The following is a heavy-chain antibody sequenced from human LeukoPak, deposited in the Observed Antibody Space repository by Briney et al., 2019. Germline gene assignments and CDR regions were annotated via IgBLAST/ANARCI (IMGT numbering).Heavy chain of an antibody. CDR1: GYTFTGYY. J-gene: IGHJ3*02. CDR2: INPNSGGT. V-gene: IGHV1-2*02. Sequence: ASVKVSCKASGYTFTGYYMHWVRQAPGQGLEWMGWINPNSGGTNYAQKFQGRVTMTRDTSISTAYMELSRLRSEDTAVYYCARKSRRAIDAFDIWGQGTMVTVSS. D-gene: IGHD1-26*01. CDR3: ARKSRRAIDAFDI.